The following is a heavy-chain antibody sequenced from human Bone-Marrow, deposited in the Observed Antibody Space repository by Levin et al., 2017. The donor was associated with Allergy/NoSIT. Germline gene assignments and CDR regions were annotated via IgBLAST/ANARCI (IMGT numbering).Heavy chain of an antibody. D-gene: IGHD5-18*01. CDR2: ISGSGEIT. V-gene: IGHV3-23*01. CDR1: GFPFSSFA. Sequence: ETLSLTCAASGFPFSSFALSWVRQAPGKGLEWVSFISGSGEITHYADSVKGRFTLYRENSKSTVFLQMNSLRAEDTATYYCAKEAYSYGRPFHSWGQGTLVAVSS. CDR3: AKEAYSYGRPFHS. J-gene: IGHJ4*02.